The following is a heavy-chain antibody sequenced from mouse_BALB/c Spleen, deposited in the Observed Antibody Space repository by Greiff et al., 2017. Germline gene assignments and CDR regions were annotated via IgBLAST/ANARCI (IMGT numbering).Heavy chain of an antibody. CDR1: GYSITSDYA. CDR3: ARDYYGSSYWDYFDY. CDR2: ISYSGST. J-gene: IGHJ2*01. V-gene: IGHV3-2*02. D-gene: IGHD1-1*01. Sequence: EVQLQESGPGLVKPSQSLSLTCTVTGYSITSDYAWNWIRQFPGNKLEWMGYISYSGSTSYNPSLKSRISITRDTSKNQFFLQLNSVTTEDTATYYCARDYYGSSYWDYFDYWGQGTTLTVSS.